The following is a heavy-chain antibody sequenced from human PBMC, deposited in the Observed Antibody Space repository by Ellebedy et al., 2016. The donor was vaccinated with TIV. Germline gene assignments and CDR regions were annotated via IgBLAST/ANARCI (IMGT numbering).Heavy chain of an antibody. J-gene: IGHJ3*02. CDR1: GLPVSGSY. CDR2: IYYTGNT. CDR3: ARESKNGWAFDI. Sequence: SETLSLTCTVSGLPVSGSYWSWIRQPPGKGLEWIGYIYYTGNTDYSPSLKSPVTLAVDRSTNQISPKIKSVTAADTAMYYCARESKNGWAFDIWGQGTMVTVSS. D-gene: IGHD1-1*01. V-gene: IGHV4-59*02.